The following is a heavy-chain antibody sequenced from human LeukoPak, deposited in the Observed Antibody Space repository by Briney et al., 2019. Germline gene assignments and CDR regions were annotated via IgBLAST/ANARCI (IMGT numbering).Heavy chain of an antibody. D-gene: IGHD4-23*01. Sequence: SVKVSCKASGGTFSSYTISWVRQTPGQGLEWMGGIAPIFGTANYAQKFQGRVTITAVESMSTAYMELSSLKSEDTAVYYCARGWLAETTVVTPYNYWGQGTLVTVSS. CDR2: IAPIFGTA. V-gene: IGHV1-69*01. CDR1: GGTFSSYT. CDR3: ARGWLAETTVVTPYNY. J-gene: IGHJ4*02.